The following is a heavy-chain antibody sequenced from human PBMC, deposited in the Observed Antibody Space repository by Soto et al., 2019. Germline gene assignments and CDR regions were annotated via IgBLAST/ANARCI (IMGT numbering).Heavy chain of an antibody. CDR1: GFTVSSNY. D-gene: IGHD3-10*01. CDR2: IYSGGST. Sequence: GSLRLSCAASGFTVSSNYMSWVRQAPGKGLEWVSVIYSGGSTYYADSVKGRFTISRHNSKNTRYLQMNSLRAEDTAVYYCARSRITMVRGDPYYYYYYMDVWGKGTTVTVSS. J-gene: IGHJ6*03. CDR3: ARSRITMVRGDPYYYYYYMDV. V-gene: IGHV3-53*04.